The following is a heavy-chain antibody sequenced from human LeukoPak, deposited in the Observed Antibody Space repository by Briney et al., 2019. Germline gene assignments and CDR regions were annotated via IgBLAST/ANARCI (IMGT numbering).Heavy chain of an antibody. V-gene: IGHV4-59*01. D-gene: IGHD2-21*01. Sequence: SETLSLTCTVSGGSISSYYWTWIRQPPGKGLEWIGYIYNSGSTNYNPSLKSRVTISVDTSKNQISLKLSSVTAADTAVYYCARSRLWFDYWGQGTLVTVSS. J-gene: IGHJ4*02. CDR1: GGSISSYY. CDR2: IYNSGST. CDR3: ARSRLWFDY.